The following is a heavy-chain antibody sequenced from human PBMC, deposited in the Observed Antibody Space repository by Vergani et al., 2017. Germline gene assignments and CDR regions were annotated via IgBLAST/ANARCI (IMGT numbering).Heavy chain of an antibody. CDR2: ISGSGGST. V-gene: IGHV3-23*01. Sequence: EVQLLESGGGLVQPGGSLRLSCAASGFTFSSYAMSWVRQAPGKGLEWVSAISGSGGSTYYADSVKGRFTISRDNSKNTLYLQMNSLRAEDTAVYYCARIPGIAAAGSFYWFDPWGQGTLVTVSS. CDR3: ARIPGIAAAGSFYWFDP. D-gene: IGHD6-13*01. CDR1: GFTFSSYA. J-gene: IGHJ5*02.